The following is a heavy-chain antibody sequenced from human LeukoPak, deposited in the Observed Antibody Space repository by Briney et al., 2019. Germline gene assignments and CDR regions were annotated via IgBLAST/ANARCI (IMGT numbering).Heavy chain of an antibody. CDR3: ARRRYYGSGSHYYYYYMDV. J-gene: IGHJ6*03. CDR2: INPNSGGT. D-gene: IGHD3-10*01. Sequence: ASVKVSCKASGYTFTGYYMHWVRQAPGQGLEWMGRINPNSGGTNYAQKFQGRVTMTRDTSISTAYMELSRLRSDDTAVYYCARRRYYGSGSHYYYYYMDVWGKGTTVTVSS. V-gene: IGHV1-2*06. CDR1: GYTFTGYY.